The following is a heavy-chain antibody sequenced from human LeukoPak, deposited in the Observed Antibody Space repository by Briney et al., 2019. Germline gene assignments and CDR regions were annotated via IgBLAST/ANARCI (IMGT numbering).Heavy chain of an antibody. D-gene: IGHD3-10*01. Sequence: ASVKVSCKASGYTFTSYFIHWVRQAPGQGLELMGIINPSGGRTSYAQKFQGRVTMTRDTSISTAYMELSRLRSDDTAVYYCAREGKGFGSPFDVWGQGTMVTVSS. J-gene: IGHJ3*01. CDR2: INPSGGRT. V-gene: IGHV1-46*01. CDR3: AREGKGFGSPFDV. CDR1: GYTFTSYF.